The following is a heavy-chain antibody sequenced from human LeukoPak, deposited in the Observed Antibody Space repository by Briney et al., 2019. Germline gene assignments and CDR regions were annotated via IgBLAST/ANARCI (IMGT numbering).Heavy chain of an antibody. CDR1: GFTFSSYA. D-gene: IGHD2-2*02. Sequence: GGSLRLSCAASGFTFSSYAMSWVRQAPGKGLEWVSAISGSGGSTYYAGSVKGRFTISRDNSKNTLYLQMNSLRAEDTAVYYCAKDPNCSSTSCYRAHFDYWGQGTLVTVSS. CDR2: ISGSGGST. J-gene: IGHJ4*02. V-gene: IGHV3-23*01. CDR3: AKDPNCSSTSCYRAHFDY.